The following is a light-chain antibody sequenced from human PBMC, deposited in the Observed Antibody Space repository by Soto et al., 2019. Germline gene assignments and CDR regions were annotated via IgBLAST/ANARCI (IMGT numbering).Light chain of an antibody. CDR1: QSVSSN. V-gene: IGKV3D-15*01. J-gene: IGKJ4*01. CDR2: GAS. CDR3: QQYNSWPPLP. Sequence: PVGRAILSGRASQSVSSNLAWYRQKPGQAPRLLIYGASTRATGIPARFSGSGSGTEFTLTISSLQSEDSAVYYCQQYNSWPPLPFGGGTKV.